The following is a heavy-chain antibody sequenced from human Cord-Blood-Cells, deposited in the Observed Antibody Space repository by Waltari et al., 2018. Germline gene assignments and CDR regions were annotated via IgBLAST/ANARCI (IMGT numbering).Heavy chain of an antibody. V-gene: IGHV4-34*01. CDR1: GDCCRGYY. J-gene: IGHJ3*02. CDR3: ARGVTVTRNAFDI. Sequence: VQLQQWGAGLLKPSETLSPTAAADGDCCRGYYRVWIRQPPGKGLEWIGEINHSGSTNYNPSLKSRVTISVDTSKNQFSLKLSSVTAADTAVYYCARGVTVTRNAFDIWGQGTMVTVSS. CDR2: INHSGST. D-gene: IGHD4-4*01.